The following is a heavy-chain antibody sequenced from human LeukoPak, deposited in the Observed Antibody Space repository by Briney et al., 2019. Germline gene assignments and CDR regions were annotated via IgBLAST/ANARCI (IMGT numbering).Heavy chain of an antibody. J-gene: IGHJ4*02. CDR3: ARDVGAITSDY. CDR1: GFTFSTSW. V-gene: IGHV3-7*01. Sequence: GGSLRLSCAASGFTFSTSWMSWVRQAPEKGLEWVGCIKDDGSAEYYVDSVKGRFTISRDNAKNSLYLQMHSLRVDDTAVYYCARDVGAITSDYWGQGTLVTVSS. CDR2: IKDDGSAE. D-gene: IGHD1-26*01.